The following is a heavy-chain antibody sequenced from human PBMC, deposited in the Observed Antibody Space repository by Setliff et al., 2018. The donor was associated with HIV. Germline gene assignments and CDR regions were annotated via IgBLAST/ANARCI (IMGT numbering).Heavy chain of an antibody. J-gene: IGHJ2*01. CDR3: ARANWGDWYFDL. D-gene: IGHD7-27*01. CDR1: GYSISSGYY. CDR2: IYHSGST. V-gene: IGHV4-38-2*01. Sequence: SETLSLTCAVSGYSISSGYYWGWIRQPPGKGLEWIGSIYHSGSTYYNPSLKSRVTISVDASKKQFSLKLSSVTAADTAVYYCARANWGDWYFDLWGRGALVTVPQ.